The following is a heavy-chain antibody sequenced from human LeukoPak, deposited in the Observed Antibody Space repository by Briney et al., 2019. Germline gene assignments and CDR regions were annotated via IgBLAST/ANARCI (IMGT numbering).Heavy chain of an antibody. CDR3: AVGATHFDY. Sequence: SDTLSLTCTVSGGSMRSNNYYWGWIRQPPEKGLEWIGSIYYSGSTYYNPSLKSRVTISVDTSKNQFSLKLSSVTAADTAVYYCAVGATHFDYWGQGTLVTVSS. CDR1: GGSMRSNNYY. V-gene: IGHV4-39*01. J-gene: IGHJ4*02. D-gene: IGHD1-26*01. CDR2: IYYSGST.